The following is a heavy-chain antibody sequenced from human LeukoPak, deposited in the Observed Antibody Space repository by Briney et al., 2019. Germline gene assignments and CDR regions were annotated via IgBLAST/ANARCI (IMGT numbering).Heavy chain of an antibody. CDR3: AKVSAVGGFYYYGMDV. CDR2: ISYDGSIK. D-gene: IGHD6-19*01. Sequence: PGGSLRLSCAASGFTFNTFGMHWVRQAPGKGLDWVALISYDGSIKYYADSVKGRFTISRDNSKNTLYLQMNSLRDEDTAVNYCAKVSAVGGFYYYGMDVWGQGTTVTVSS. CDR1: GFTFNTFG. J-gene: IGHJ6*02. V-gene: IGHV3-30*18.